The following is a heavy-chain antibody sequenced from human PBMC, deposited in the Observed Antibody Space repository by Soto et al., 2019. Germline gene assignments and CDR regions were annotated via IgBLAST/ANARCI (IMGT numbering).Heavy chain of an antibody. V-gene: IGHV4-39*02. Sequence: SETLSLTCDVSGDSISTSSYYWGWIRQPPGKGLEWIASIYYSGATYYNPSLQSRVTISVDTSNNRFSLRLSSLTAADTAVYFCARLAYSGYLHTWGQGSLVTVSS. CDR3: ARLAYSGYLHT. CDR1: GDSISTSSYY. D-gene: IGHD1-26*01. CDR2: IYYSGAT. J-gene: IGHJ1*01.